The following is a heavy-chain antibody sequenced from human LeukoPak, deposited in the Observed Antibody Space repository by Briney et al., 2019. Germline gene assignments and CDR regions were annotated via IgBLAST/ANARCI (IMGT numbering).Heavy chain of an antibody. CDR3: ASTRIVVGGATSFDY. J-gene: IGHJ4*02. CDR2: INSDGSST. CDR1: GFTFGSYW. D-gene: IGHD1-26*01. V-gene: IGHV3-74*01. Sequence: GGSLRLSCAASGFTFGSYWMHWVRQAPGKGLVWVSRINSDGSSTSYADSVKGRFTISRDNAKNTLYLQMNSLRAEDTAVYYCASTRIVVGGATSFDYWGQGTLVTVSS.